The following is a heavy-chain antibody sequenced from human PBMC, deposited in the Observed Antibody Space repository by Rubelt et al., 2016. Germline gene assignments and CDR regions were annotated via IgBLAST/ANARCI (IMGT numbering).Heavy chain of an antibody. V-gene: IGHV4-59*01. CDR1: GDSISSYY. Sequence: QVQLQESGPGLVKPSETLSLTCTVSGDSISSYYWSWIRQPPGKGLEWIGYIYYSGSTNYSPSLKSRVTISVDTSKDQFSLKLSSVTAADTAGYYCARAYSSGWYYFDYWGQGTLVTVSS. J-gene: IGHJ4*02. CDR3: ARAYSSGWYYFDY. D-gene: IGHD6-19*01. CDR2: IYYSGST.